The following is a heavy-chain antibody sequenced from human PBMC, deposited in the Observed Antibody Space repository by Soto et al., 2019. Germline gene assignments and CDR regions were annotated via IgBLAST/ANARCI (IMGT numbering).Heavy chain of an antibody. CDR3: TRRGTVFDY. CDR1: GFTFSGSA. J-gene: IGHJ4*02. D-gene: IGHD4-4*01. CDR2: IRSKANSYAT. V-gene: IGHV3-73*01. Sequence: EVQLVESGGGLVQPGGSLKLSCAASGFTFSGSAMHWVRQASGKGLEWVGRIRSKANSYATAYAASVKGRFTISRDDSKNTAYLQMYSLKTEDTAVYYCTRRGTVFDYWGQGTLVTVSS.